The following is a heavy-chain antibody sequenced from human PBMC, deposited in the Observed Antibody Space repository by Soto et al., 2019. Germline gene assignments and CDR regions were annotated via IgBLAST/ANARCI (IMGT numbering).Heavy chain of an antibody. D-gene: IGHD3-10*01. CDR3: DSTSASSYDFFDD. J-gene: IGHJ4*02. V-gene: IGHV4-30-2*01. Sequence: SETLSLTCNVSGASIGGGVLTWSWIRQTPGRGLEWIGCRYGSGNSYFNPSLKSRVTISVDRSKNQFSLTMFSVTAAETAVYFCDSTSASSYDFFDDWGQGILVTVSS. CDR1: GASIGGGVLT. CDR2: RYGSGNS.